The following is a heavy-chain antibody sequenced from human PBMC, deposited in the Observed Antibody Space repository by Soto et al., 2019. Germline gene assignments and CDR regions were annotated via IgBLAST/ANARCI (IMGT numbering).Heavy chain of an antibody. D-gene: IGHD6-19*01. J-gene: IGHJ4*02. V-gene: IGHV1-18*04. CDR1: GYTFTSYG. Sequence: GASVKVSCKASGYTFTSYGISWVRQAPGQGLEWMGWISAYSGKTNYAQKLQGRVTMTTDTSTSTAYMELRSLRSDDTAVYYCATSRASIAVAGETEYYFDYWVQGTLVTVSS. CDR3: ATSRASIAVAGETEYYFDY. CDR2: ISAYSGKT.